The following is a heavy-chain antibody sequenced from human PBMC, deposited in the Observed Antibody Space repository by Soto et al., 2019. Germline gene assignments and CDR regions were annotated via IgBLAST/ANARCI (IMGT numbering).Heavy chain of an antibody. Sequence: PGGSLRLSCAASGFTVSSNYMSWVRQAPGKGLEWVSVIYSGGSTYYADSVKGRFTISRDNSKNTLYLQMNSLRAEDTAVYYCARDPRYCSSTSCYDDYWGQGTLVTVSS. V-gene: IGHV3-53*01. J-gene: IGHJ4*02. CDR1: GFTVSSNY. CDR2: IYSGGST. D-gene: IGHD2-2*01. CDR3: ARDPRYCSSTSCYDDY.